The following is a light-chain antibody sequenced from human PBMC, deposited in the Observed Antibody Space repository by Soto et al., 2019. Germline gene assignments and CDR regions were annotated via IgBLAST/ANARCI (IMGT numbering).Light chain of an antibody. CDR2: DVF. V-gene: IGLV2-14*03. Sequence: SALTQDASVSGSPGQSITLSCTGTNSDVGGYNYVSWYQQHPGKAPKLMIYDVFTRPSGVSNRFSGSKSGNTASLTISALQAEDEADYYCTSWTSTSTYVFGSGTKLTVL. J-gene: IGLJ1*01. CDR3: TSWTSTSTYV. CDR1: NSDVGGYNY.